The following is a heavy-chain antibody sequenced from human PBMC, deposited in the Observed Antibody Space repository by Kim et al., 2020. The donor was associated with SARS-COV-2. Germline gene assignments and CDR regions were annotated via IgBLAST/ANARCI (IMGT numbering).Heavy chain of an antibody. D-gene: IGHD2-15*01. Sequence: PSLQGHVTISADKSISTAYLQWSSLKASDTAMYYCARRDTVVGYYYGMDVWGQGTTVTVSS. V-gene: IGHV5-10-1*01. J-gene: IGHJ6*02. CDR3: ARRDTVVGYYYGMDV.